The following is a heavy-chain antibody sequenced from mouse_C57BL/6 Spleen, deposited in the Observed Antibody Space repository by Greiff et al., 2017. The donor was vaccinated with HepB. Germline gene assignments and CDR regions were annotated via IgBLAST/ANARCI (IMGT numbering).Heavy chain of an antibody. V-gene: IGHV5-6*01. CDR2: ISSGGSYT. J-gene: IGHJ4*01. CDR3: ARHYYYGSSYYYAMDY. Sequence: EVHLVESGGDLVKPGGSLKLSCAASGFTFSSYGMSWVRQTPDKRLEWVATISSGGSYTYYPDSVKGRFTISRDNAKNTLYLQMSSLKSEDTAMYYCARHYYYGSSYYYAMDYWGQGTSVTVSS. CDR1: GFTFSSYG. D-gene: IGHD1-1*01.